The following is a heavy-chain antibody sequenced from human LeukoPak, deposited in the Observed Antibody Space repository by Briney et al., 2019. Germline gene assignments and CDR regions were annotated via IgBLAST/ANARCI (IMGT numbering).Heavy chain of an antibody. CDR1: GGSFSGYY. CDR3: ARGPRFYRAGYFDY. CDR2: INHSGST. D-gene: IGHD3-3*01. J-gene: IGHJ4*02. Sequence: SETLSLTCAVYGGSFSGYYWSWIRQPPEKGLEWIGEINHSGSTNYNPSLKSRVTISVDTSKNQFSLKLSSVTAADTAVYYCARGPRFYRAGYFDYWGQGTLVTVSS. V-gene: IGHV4-34*01.